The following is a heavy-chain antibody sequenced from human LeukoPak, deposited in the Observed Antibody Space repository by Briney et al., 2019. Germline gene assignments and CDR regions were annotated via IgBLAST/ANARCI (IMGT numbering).Heavy chain of an antibody. Sequence: GGSLRLSCAASGFTFSNAWLNWVRQAPGKGVEWVGHIKSKTDGGTTDYAAPVKGRFTISRDDSKNTLFLQMNSLKTEDTAVYYCTLPWGSGSYYDYWGQGTLVTVS. J-gene: IGHJ4*02. CDR1: GFTFSNAW. D-gene: IGHD3-10*01. CDR2: IKSKTDGGTT. V-gene: IGHV3-15*01. CDR3: TLPWGSGSYYDY.